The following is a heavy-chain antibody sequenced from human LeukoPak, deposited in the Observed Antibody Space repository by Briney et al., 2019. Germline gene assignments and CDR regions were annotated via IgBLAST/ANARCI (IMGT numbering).Heavy chain of an antibody. CDR2: IPYDGGYT. J-gene: IGHJ4*02. D-gene: IGHD2-2*01. CDR1: GFTFDSYG. V-gene: IGHV3-30*02. CDR3: AKDHADIVVLPEAHSDY. Sequence: PGGSLRLSCAASGFTFDSYGMHWVRQAPGKGLEWLAVIPYDGGYTYYADSVKGRVTISRDNSKNTVYLQMNSLRADDTAVYYCAKDHADIVVLPEAHSDYWGQGTLVTVSS.